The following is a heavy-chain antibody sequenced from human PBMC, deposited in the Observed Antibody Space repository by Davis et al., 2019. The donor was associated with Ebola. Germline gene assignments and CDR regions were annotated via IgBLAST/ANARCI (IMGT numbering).Heavy chain of an antibody. CDR1: GGSISSFSYY. V-gene: IGHV4-39*01. CDR3: LRHFARDVDF. J-gene: IGHJ4*02. CDR2: IYYSGST. Sequence: MPLETLSLTCTVSGGSISSFSYYWGWIRQPPGKGLEWIGSIYYSGSTHYNPSLESRVTISADRSKNQFSLRLTSVTAADTAVYYCLRHFARDVDFWGQGTLVTVSS.